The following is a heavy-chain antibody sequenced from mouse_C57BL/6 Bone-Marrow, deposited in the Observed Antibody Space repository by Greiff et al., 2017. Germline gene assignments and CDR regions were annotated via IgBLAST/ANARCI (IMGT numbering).Heavy chain of an antibody. D-gene: IGHD2-12*01. CDR1: GFNIKDDY. V-gene: IGHV14-4*01. Sequence: EVQLQQSGAELVRPGASVKLSCTASGFNIKDDYMHWVKQRPEQGLEWIGWIDPGNGDTEYASKFQGKATITEDTYSNTAYLQLSSLKSEDPAFYYCTTCLPTIVAWFAYWGQGTLVTVSA. CDR2: IDPGNGDT. CDR3: TTCLPTIVAWFAY. J-gene: IGHJ3*01.